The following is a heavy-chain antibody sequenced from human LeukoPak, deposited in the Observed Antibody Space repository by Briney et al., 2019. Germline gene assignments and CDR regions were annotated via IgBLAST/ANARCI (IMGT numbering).Heavy chain of an antibody. D-gene: IGHD1-26*01. CDR2: ISYDGSNK. J-gene: IGHJ4*02. Sequence: PGRSLRLSCAASGFTFSSYAMYWVRQAPGKGLEWVAVISYDGSNKYYADSVKGRFTISRDNSKNTLYLQMNSLRAEDTAVYYCARLVGGTYYFAYWGQGTLVTVSS. V-gene: IGHV3-30-3*01. CDR1: GFTFSSYA. CDR3: ARLVGGTYYFAY.